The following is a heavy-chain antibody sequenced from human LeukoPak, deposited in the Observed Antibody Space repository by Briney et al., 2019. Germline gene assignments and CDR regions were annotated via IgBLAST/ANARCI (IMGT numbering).Heavy chain of an antibody. CDR3: ARVSGSGSYYYYMDV. CDR2: INWNGGST. V-gene: IGHV3-20*01. Sequence: GGSLRLSCAASGFTFDDYGMSWVRQAPGKGLEGVSGINWNGGSTGYADSVKGRFTISRDNAKNSLYLQMNSLRAEDTALYHCARVSGSGSYYYYMDVWGEGTTVTISS. J-gene: IGHJ6*03. CDR1: GFTFDDYG. D-gene: IGHD3-10*01.